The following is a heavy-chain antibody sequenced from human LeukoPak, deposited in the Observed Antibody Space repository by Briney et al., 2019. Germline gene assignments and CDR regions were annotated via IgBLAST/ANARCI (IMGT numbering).Heavy chain of an antibody. V-gene: IGHV4-59*02. J-gene: IGHJ3*01. Sequence: PSETLSLTCTASGGSVSSYYWSWLRQPPGKGLEWIGYIHYSGSTDYNPSLKSRVTISVDTSKNQSSLKMNSVTAADTAIYYCARVQWLPLDVFNFWGQGTMVTVSS. CDR3: ARVQWLPLDVFNF. D-gene: IGHD6-19*01. CDR2: IHYSGST. CDR1: GGSVSSYY.